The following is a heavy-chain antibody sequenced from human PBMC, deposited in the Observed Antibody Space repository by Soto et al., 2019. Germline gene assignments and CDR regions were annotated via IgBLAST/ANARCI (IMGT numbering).Heavy chain of an antibody. J-gene: IGHJ5*02. CDR1: GFTFSDYY. Sequence: GGSLRLSCAASGFTFSDYYMSWIRQAPGKGLEWVSYISSSSSYTNYADSVKGRFTISRDNAKNSLYLQMNSLRAEDTAVYYCARPRIHYCSGGSCYLDWFDPWGQGTLVTV. D-gene: IGHD2-15*01. V-gene: IGHV3-11*06. CDR3: ARPRIHYCSGGSCYLDWFDP. CDR2: ISSSSSYT.